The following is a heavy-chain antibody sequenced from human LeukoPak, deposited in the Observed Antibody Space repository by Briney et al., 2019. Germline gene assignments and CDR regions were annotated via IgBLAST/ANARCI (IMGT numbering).Heavy chain of an antibody. J-gene: IGHJ4*02. D-gene: IGHD3-22*01. CDR3: VRNGYYSADY. CDR2: IFHTGIT. V-gene: IGHV4-4*02. CDR1: GGSISSYW. Sequence: PSETLSLTCAVSGGSISSYWWSWVRQSPGKGLERLGEIFHTGITNYNPSLRSRVTVSVDPSRSQFSLKLSSVTAADTAVYYCVRNGYYSADYWGQGTLVTVSS.